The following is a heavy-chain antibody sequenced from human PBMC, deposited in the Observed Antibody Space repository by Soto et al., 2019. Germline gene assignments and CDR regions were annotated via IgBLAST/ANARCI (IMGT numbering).Heavy chain of an antibody. J-gene: IGHJ6*02. V-gene: IGHV3-33*01. CDR1: GFTFSNNG. Sequence: QVQLVESGGGVVQPGRSLRLSCAASGFTFSNNGMHWVRQAPGKGLEWVAVIWYDGINKYYADSVKGRFIISRDNSKNPVYLQMNSLRAEDPAVYYCARDRVQMVDGLDVWGQGTTVTVSS. CDR2: IWYDGINK. D-gene: IGHD2-15*01. CDR3: ARDRVQMVDGLDV.